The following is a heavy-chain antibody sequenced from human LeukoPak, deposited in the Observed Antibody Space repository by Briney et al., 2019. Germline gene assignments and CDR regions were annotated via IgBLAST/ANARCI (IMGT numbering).Heavy chain of an antibody. CDR3: ARHEYGLLDY. D-gene: IGHD4/OR15-4a*01. CDR1: GGSISSSSYY. Sequence: PETLSLTCTVSGGSISSSSYYWGWIRQPPGKGLEWIGSIYYSGSTYYNPSLKSRVTISVDTSKNQFSLKLSSVTAADTAVYYCARHEYGLLDYWGQGTLVTVSS. CDR2: IYYSGST. J-gene: IGHJ4*02. V-gene: IGHV4-39*01.